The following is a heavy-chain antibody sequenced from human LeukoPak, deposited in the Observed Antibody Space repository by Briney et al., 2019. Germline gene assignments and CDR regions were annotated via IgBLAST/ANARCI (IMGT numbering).Heavy chain of an antibody. CDR1: GGSISSGGYY. Sequence: PSETLSLTCTVSGGSISSGGYYWSWIRQHPGKGLEWIGYIYYSGSTYYNPSLKSRVTISVDTSKNQFSLKLSSVTAADTAVYYCARHSRGPTLPLVGAIWYYYGMDVWGQGTTVTVSS. J-gene: IGHJ6*02. D-gene: IGHD1-26*01. V-gene: IGHV4-31*03. CDR2: IYYSGST. CDR3: ARHSRGPTLPLVGAIWYYYGMDV.